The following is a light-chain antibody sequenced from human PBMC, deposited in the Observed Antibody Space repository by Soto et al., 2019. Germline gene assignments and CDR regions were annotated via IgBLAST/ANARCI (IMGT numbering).Light chain of an antibody. CDR1: QGIGST. CDR3: QQAKSFPVS. J-gene: IGKJ5*01. Sequence: IVLTQSPATLSVSPGERVALSCRASQGIGSTLAWYRQQPGQAPGLLIYDSNIRATGVPARFSGTRSGTEFTLTISGLQSEDFATYYCQQAKSFPVSFGQGTRLEIK. V-gene: IGKV3-15*01. CDR2: DSN.